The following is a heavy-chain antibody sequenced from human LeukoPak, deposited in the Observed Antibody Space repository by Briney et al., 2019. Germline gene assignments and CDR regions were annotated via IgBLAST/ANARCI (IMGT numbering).Heavy chain of an antibody. D-gene: IGHD3-10*01. CDR3: ARSIITMVRGEDYFDY. CDR2: ITSGGSTI. Sequence: KTGGSLRLSCAASGFTFDDYGMSWVRQAPGKGLEWVSYITSGGSTIYYADSVKGRFTISRDNAKNSLYLQMNSLRAEDTAVYFCARSIITMVRGEDYFDYWGQGTLVTVSS. V-gene: IGHV3-11*01. J-gene: IGHJ4*02. CDR1: GFTFDDYG.